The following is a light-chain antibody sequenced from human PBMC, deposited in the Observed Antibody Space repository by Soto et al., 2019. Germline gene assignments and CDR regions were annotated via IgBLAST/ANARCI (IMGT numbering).Light chain of an antibody. CDR2: KAS. CDR1: QSISSW. J-gene: IGKJ1*01. Sequence: DIQMTQSPSTLSASVGYRVTITCRASQSISSWLAWYQQKPGKAPKILIYKASSLESGVPSRFSGSGSGTEVTLTISSLQPDDVATYYCQQYNSYLWTFGQGTKVDIK. CDR3: QQYNSYLWT. V-gene: IGKV1-5*03.